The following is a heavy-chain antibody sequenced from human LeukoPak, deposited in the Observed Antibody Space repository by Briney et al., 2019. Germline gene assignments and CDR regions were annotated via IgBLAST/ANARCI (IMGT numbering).Heavy chain of an antibody. CDR1: GFTLSDYY. D-gene: IGHD6-19*01. CDR2: MSSSSSYT. V-gene: IGHV3-11*05. J-gene: IGHJ4*02. Sequence: GGSLRLSCAACGFTLSDYYMSWMRRAPGKGLEWVSYMSSSSSYTHYADAVKAPFTISRDNAKNSLYLQMNSLRPEYTAVYYCARDHSVAGLDDWGQGTLVTVSS. CDR3: ARDHSVAGLDD.